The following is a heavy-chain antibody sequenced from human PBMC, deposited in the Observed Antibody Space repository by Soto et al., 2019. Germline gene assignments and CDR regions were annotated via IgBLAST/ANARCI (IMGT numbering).Heavy chain of an antibody. CDR1: GFTFSDFY. J-gene: IGHJ4*02. V-gene: IGHV3-11*01. Sequence: AGGSLRLSCAASGFTFSDFYMNWIRQAPGKGLEWLSSISASGGSIYSADSVKGRFTISRDNDKKSLFLQMNSLRAEDTAVYYCARAWGNFDFWGQGTLVTVSS. CDR2: ISASGGSI. D-gene: IGHD3-16*01. CDR3: ARAWGNFDF.